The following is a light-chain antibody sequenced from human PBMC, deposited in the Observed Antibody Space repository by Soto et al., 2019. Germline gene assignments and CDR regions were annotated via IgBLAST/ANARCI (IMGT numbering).Light chain of an antibody. J-gene: IGLJ1*01. V-gene: IGLV2-14*01. CDR1: SSDVGGYNY. CDR3: SSYTSSTFYV. Sequence: QSALTQPASVSGSPGQSITVSCTGTSSDVGGYNYVSWYQQHAGKAPKLMIYEVTNRPSGVSNRFSGSKSGNTASLTISGLQAEDEADYYCSSYTSSTFYVFGPGTKVTVL. CDR2: EVT.